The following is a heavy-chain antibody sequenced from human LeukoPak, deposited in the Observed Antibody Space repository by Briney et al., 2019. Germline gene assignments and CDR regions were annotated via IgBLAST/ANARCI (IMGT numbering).Heavy chain of an antibody. Sequence: GESLKISCQGSGYTFSTYWIAWVRQKPGKGLDWMGIIYPGDSDTTYSPSFQGQVIISADKSVSTAYLQWSSLKASDTAMYYCARGTYCSSTSCYHGYYYYMDVWGKGTTVTVSS. J-gene: IGHJ6*03. V-gene: IGHV5-51*01. CDR3: ARGTYCSSTSCYHGYYYYMDV. CDR2: IYPGDSDT. D-gene: IGHD2-2*01. CDR1: GYTFSTYW.